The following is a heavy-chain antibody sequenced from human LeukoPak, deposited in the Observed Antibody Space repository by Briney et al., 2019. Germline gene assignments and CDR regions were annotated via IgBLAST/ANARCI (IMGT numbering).Heavy chain of an antibody. Sequence: GKSLRLSCAASGFTFSSYGMHWVRQAPGKGLEWVAVTWFDGSNKYYADSVKGRFTISRDNSKNTLYLQMNSLGAEDTAVYYCARDPEINYYDSTTSGLFDIWGQGTMVTVSS. V-gene: IGHV3-33*01. J-gene: IGHJ3*02. CDR3: ARDPEINYYDSTTSGLFDI. CDR2: TWFDGSNK. D-gene: IGHD3-22*01. CDR1: GFTFSSYG.